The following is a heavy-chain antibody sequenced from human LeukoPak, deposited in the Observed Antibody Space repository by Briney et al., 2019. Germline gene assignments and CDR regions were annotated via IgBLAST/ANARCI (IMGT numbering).Heavy chain of an antibody. V-gene: IGHV3-49*04. CDR2: IRSKADGATT. Sequence: PGGSLRLSCTASGFILGDYAMSWVRQAPGKGLEWVGFIRSKADGATTEYAASVKGRFTISRDDSKSIAYLQMNSLKTEDTAVYYCTRDTAEFYDSSGYAGDWGQGTLVTVSS. CDR3: TRDTAEFYDSSGYAGD. CDR1: GFILGDYA. D-gene: IGHD3-22*01. J-gene: IGHJ4*02.